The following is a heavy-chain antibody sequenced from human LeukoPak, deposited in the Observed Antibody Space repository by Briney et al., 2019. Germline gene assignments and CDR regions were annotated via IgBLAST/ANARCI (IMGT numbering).Heavy chain of an antibody. J-gene: IGHJ6*02. Sequence: ASVRVSCKASGYTFTSYYMHWVRQAPGQGLEWMGIINPSGGSTSYAQKFQGRVTMTRDTSTSTVYMELSSLRSEGTAVYYCARFYCSSTSCSINFYYGMDVWGQGTTVTVSS. CDR1: GYTFTSYY. CDR2: INPSGGST. V-gene: IGHV1-46*01. CDR3: ARFYCSSTSCSINFYYGMDV. D-gene: IGHD2-2*01.